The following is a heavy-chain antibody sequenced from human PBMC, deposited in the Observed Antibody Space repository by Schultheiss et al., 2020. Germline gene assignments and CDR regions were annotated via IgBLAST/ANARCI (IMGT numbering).Heavy chain of an antibody. J-gene: IGHJ6*02. V-gene: IGHV3-23*01. Sequence: GGSLRLSCAASGFTFSSYAMSWVRQAPGKGLEWVSAISGSGGSTYYADSVKGRFTISRDNSKNTLYLQMNSLRAEDTAVYYCATSPCINGVCYSYYGMDVWGQGTTVTVSS. CDR1: GFTFSSYA. CDR3: ATSPCINGVCYSYYGMDV. D-gene: IGHD2-8*01. CDR2: ISGSGGST.